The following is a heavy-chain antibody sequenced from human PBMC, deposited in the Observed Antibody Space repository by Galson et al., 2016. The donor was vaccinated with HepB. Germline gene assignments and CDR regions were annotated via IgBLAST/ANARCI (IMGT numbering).Heavy chain of an antibody. CDR1: GGSISSAACY. J-gene: IGHJ4*02. V-gene: IGHV4-31*03. CDR2: IYHSGNT. D-gene: IGHD1-20*01. Sequence: TLSLTCTVSGGSISSAACYWNWIRQHPGKGLEWIGYIYHSGNTYYNPSLKSRVTISVDTSKNQFSLKLNSVTAADTAVYYCARMISGSQKNPFDYWGQGTPVIVSS. CDR3: ARMISGSQKNPFDY.